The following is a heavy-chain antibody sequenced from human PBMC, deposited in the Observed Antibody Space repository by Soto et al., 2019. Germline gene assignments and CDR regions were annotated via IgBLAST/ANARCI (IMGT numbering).Heavy chain of an antibody. CDR3: ARVRSFDYDFWSGHYDWFAP. Sequence: PSETLSLTCTVSGGSISSYYWSWIRQPPGKGLEWIGYIYYSGSTNYNPSLKSRVTISVDTSKNQFSLKLSSVTAADTAVYYCARVRSFDYDFWSGHYDWFAPWGQGTLVTVSS. CDR2: IYYSGST. CDR1: GGSISSYY. J-gene: IGHJ5*02. D-gene: IGHD3-3*01. V-gene: IGHV4-59*01.